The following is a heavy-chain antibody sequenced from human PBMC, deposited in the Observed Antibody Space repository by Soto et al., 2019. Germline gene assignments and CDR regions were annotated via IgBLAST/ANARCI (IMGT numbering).Heavy chain of an antibody. CDR1: GGSISSGGYY. CDR2: VYFNEYT. CDR3: ARQITMARGIDF. J-gene: IGHJ4*02. V-gene: IGHV4-31*03. D-gene: IGHD3-10*01. Sequence: PSESLSLTCSIYGGSISSGGYYWSWVRQRPGKGLEWIGYVYFNEYTYYNPSLKIRVTISVGTSKSQFSLRLSSVTAADAAVYYGARQITMARGIDFWGPGISVTVSS.